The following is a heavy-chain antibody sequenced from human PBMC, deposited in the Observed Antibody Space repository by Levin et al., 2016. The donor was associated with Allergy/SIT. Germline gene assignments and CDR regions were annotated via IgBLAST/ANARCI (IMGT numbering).Heavy chain of an antibody. V-gene: IGHV4-59*01. Sequence: SETLSLTCTVSGGSFGRYYWSWIRQPPGNGLEYIGYIYYNGNVNYNPSLKSRVTMSVDTSQIQFSLTLTSVTAADTAVYFCARGRSSGNNWAIDIWGQGTLVTVSS. CDR2: IYYNGNV. CDR1: GGSFGRYY. J-gene: IGHJ3*02. CDR3: ARGRSSGNNWAIDI. D-gene: IGHD3-22*01.